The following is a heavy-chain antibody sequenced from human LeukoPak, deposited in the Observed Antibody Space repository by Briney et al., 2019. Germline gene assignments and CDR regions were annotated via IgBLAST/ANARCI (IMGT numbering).Heavy chain of an antibody. D-gene: IGHD3-10*01. J-gene: IGHJ3*02. Sequence: GGSLRLSCAASGFTFSSYAMSWVRQAPGKGLEWVSAISGSGGSTYYADSVKGRFTISRDNSKNTLYLQMNSLRAEDTAVYYCAKDSRALWFGELLIGGAFDIWGQGTMVTVSS. CDR3: AKDSRALWFGELLIGGAFDI. CDR2: ISGSGGST. V-gene: IGHV3-23*01. CDR1: GFTFSSYA.